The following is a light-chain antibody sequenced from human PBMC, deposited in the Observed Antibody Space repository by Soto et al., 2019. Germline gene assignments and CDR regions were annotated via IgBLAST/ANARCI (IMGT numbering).Light chain of an antibody. CDR1: QSVSSSY. V-gene: IGKV3-20*01. CDR3: QQYGGSPLT. CDR2: GAS. Sequence: EIVLTQSPGTLSLSPVERATLSCRASQSVSSSYLAWYQQKPGQAPRLLIYGASSRATGIPERFSGSGSGTDFTLTISRLEPEDFAVYYCQQYGGSPLTFGGGTRVEIK. J-gene: IGKJ4*01.